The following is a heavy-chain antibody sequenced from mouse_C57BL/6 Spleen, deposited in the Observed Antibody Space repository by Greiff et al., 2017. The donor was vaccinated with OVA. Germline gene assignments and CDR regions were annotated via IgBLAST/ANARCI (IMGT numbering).Heavy chain of an antibody. V-gene: IGHV6-6*01. Sequence: EVKVEESGGGLVQPGGSMKLSCAASGFTFSDAWMDWVRQSPEKGLEWVAEIRNKANNHATYYAESVKGRFTISRDDSKSSVYLQMNSLRAEDTGIYYCTRQGYYGNYDYFDYWGQGTTLTVSS. CDR1: GFTFSDAW. D-gene: IGHD2-1*01. J-gene: IGHJ2*01. CDR3: TRQGYYGNYDYFDY. CDR2: IRNKANNHAT.